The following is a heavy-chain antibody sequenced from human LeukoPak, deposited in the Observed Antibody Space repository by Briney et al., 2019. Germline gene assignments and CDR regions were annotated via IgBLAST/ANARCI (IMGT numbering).Heavy chain of an antibody. D-gene: IGHD2-21*01. CDR3: ARLGPGWGLYYFDY. V-gene: IGHV4-34*01. CDR1: GGSFSGYY. J-gene: IGHJ4*02. Sequence: PSETLSLTCAAYGGSFSGYYWSWIRQPPGKGLEWIGEINHSGGTNYNPSLKSRVTISVDTSKNQFSLKLSSVTAADTAVYYCARLGPGWGLYYFDYWGQGTLVTVSS. CDR2: INHSGGT.